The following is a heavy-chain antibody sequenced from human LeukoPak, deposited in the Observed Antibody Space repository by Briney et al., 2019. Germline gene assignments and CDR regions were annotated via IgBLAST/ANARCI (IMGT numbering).Heavy chain of an antibody. D-gene: IGHD2-2*01. CDR2: ISSSSSTI. CDR3: ARDGASRHQLLFSG. J-gene: IGHJ4*02. V-gene: IGHV3-48*04. CDR1: GFTFSSYS. Sequence: GGSLRLSCAASGFTFSSYSMNWVRQAPGKGLEWVSYISSSSSTIYYADSVKGRFTISRDNAKNSLYLQMNSLRAEDTAVYYCARDGASRHQLLFSGWGQGTLVTVSS.